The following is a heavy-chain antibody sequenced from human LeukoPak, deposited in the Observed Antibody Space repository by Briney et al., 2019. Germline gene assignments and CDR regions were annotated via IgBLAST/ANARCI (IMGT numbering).Heavy chain of an antibody. CDR3: ARATAGTFDY. CDR1: GDSVSSNSAT. D-gene: IGHD6-13*01. Sequence: SQTLSLTCAISGDSVSSNSATWNWVRLSPSGGLECLGRTYYRSKWYIDYAFSVKSRITINPDTSKNQFSLQLNSVTPEDTAVYYCARATAGTFDYWGQGTLVTVSS. V-gene: IGHV6-1*01. CDR2: TYYRSKWYI. J-gene: IGHJ4*02.